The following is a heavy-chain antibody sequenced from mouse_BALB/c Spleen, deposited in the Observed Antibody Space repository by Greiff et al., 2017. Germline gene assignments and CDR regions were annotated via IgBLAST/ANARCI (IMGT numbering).Heavy chain of an antibody. Sequence: EVQVVESGGGLVQPGGSRKLSCAASGFTFSSFGMHWVRQAPEKGLEWVAYISSGSSTIYYADTVKGRFTISRDNPKNTLFLQMTSLRSEDTAMYYCARREDYWGQGTSVTVSS. CDR2: ISSGSSTI. J-gene: IGHJ4*01. V-gene: IGHV5-17*02. CDR3: ARREDY. CDR1: GFTFSSFG.